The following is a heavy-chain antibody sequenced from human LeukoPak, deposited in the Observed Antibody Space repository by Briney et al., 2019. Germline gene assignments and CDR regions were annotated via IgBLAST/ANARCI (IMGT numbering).Heavy chain of an antibody. Sequence: PSETLSLTCSVSGYSISSGYYWGWIRQPPGKGLEYIGNVYPSGNTHYNPSLKGRVTISVDTSKNQFSLKLSSVTAADTAVYYCARTTEGGYSYGSFYYYYMDVWGKGATVTISS. V-gene: IGHV4-38-2*01. CDR1: GYSISSGYY. CDR3: ARTTEGGYSYGSFYYYYMDV. J-gene: IGHJ6*03. D-gene: IGHD5-18*01. CDR2: VYPSGNT.